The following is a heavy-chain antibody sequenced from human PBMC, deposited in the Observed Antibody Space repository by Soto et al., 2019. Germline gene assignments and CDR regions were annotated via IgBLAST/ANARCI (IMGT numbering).Heavy chain of an antibody. CDR3: AEALYSSTYARGLDV. CDR2: IGGDAVTT. J-gene: IGHJ6*02. V-gene: IGHV3-23*01. D-gene: IGHD6-19*01. Sequence: EVQLLESGGGLVQPGGSLRLSCAASGFSFGSYFMTWVRQAPGKGLEWVSVIGGDAVTTYYADSVKGRFTVSRDNFKNTVHLQMTRLRAEDTAVYYCAEALYSSTYARGLDVWGQGTTVTVSS. CDR1: GFSFGSYF.